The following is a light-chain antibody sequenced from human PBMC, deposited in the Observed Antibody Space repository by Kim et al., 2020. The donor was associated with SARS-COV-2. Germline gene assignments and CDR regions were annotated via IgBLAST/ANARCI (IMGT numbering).Light chain of an antibody. CDR1: QGISSA. CDR2: DAS. J-gene: IGKJ5*01. Sequence: ASVGDRVTITCRASQGISSALAWYQQKPGKAPKLLIYDASSLESGVPSRFSGSGSGTDFTLTISSLQPEDFATYYCQQFNSYRITFGQGTRLEIK. V-gene: IGKV1-13*02. CDR3: QQFNSYRIT.